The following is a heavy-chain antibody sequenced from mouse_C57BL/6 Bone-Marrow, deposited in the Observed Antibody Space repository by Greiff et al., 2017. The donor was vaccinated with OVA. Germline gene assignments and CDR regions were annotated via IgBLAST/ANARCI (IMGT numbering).Heavy chain of an antibody. Sequence: VKLQQSGAELVRPGTSVKVSCKASGYAFTNYLIEWVKQRPGQGLEWIGVINPGSGGTNYNEKFKGKATLTADKSSSTAYMQLSSLTSEDSAVYFCARSGNGGNYWGQGTTLTVSS. CDR1: GYAFTNYL. V-gene: IGHV1-54*01. D-gene: IGHD2-1*01. CDR2: INPGSGGT. J-gene: IGHJ2*01. CDR3: ARSGNGGNY.